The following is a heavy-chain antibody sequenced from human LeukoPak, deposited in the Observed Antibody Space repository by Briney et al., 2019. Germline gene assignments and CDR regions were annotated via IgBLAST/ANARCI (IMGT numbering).Heavy chain of an antibody. CDR3: ASALGARTPMDDY. CDR1: GYTFTGYY. CDR2: INPNSGGT. Sequence: ASVKVSCKASGYTFTGYYMHWVRQAPGQGLEWMGRINPNSGGTNYAQKFQGRVTMTRDTSISTAYMELSRLRSDDTAVYYCASALGARTPMDDYWGQETLVTVSS. J-gene: IGHJ4*02. D-gene: IGHD6-6*01. V-gene: IGHV1-2*06.